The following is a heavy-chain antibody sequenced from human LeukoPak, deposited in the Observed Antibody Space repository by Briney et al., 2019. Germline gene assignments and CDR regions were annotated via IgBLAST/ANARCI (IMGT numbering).Heavy chain of an antibody. J-gene: IGHJ4*02. V-gene: IGHV4-34*01. D-gene: IGHD1-1*01. CDR3: AREWVKTGTQDY. Sequence: PSETLSLTCAVYGGSFSGYYWSWIRQPPGKGLEWIGEINHSGSTNYNPSLKSRVTISVDTSKNQFSLKLSSVTAADTAVYYCAREWVKTGTQDYWGQGTLVTVSS. CDR2: INHSGST. CDR1: GGSFSGYY.